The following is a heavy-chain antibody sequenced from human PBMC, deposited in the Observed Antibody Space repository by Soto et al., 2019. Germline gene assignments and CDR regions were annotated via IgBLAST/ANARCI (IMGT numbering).Heavy chain of an antibody. CDR3: ARPANTVADHFDL. V-gene: IGHV5-51*01. CDR1: GYTFTIYW. D-gene: IGHD4-17*01. Sequence: GESPKISCQVSGYTFTIYWIGWVRQMPGKGLEWMGIICPSDWDTRYSPSCQGQVTISPDQSINTAYLQWDSLKASDTAIYYCARPANTVADHFDLWGQGTPVTVFS. J-gene: IGHJ4*02. CDR2: ICPSDWDT.